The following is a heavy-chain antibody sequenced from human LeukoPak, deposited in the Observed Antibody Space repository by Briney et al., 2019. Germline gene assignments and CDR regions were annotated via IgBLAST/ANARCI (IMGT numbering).Heavy chain of an antibody. D-gene: IGHD6-19*01. CDR1: GFTVSNNY. CDR2: IYSSGNT. CDR3: ARGVTNIAVGDY. J-gene: IGHJ4*02. Sequence: GGSLRLSCAASGFTVSNNYMNWVRQAPGKGLEWVSIIYSSGNTYYADSVEGRFTISRDNSKNMVYLQMNNLRAEDTAVYYCARGVTNIAVGDYWGQGPLVTVSS. V-gene: IGHV3-53*01.